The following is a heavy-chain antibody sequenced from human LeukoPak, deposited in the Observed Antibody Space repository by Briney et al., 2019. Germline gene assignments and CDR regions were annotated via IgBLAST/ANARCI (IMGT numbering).Heavy chain of an antibody. V-gene: IGHV3-48*03. Sequence: PGRSLRLSCTASGFTFGDYGMNWVRQAPGKGLEWVAYISSSGSTIYYADSVKGRFTISRDNAKNSLYLQMNSLRAEDTAVYYCARDDDPSVAAAPLVGYGMDVWGKGTTVTVSS. CDR3: ARDDDPSVAAAPLVGYGMDV. CDR1: GFTFGDYG. J-gene: IGHJ6*04. D-gene: IGHD6-13*01. CDR2: ISSSGSTI.